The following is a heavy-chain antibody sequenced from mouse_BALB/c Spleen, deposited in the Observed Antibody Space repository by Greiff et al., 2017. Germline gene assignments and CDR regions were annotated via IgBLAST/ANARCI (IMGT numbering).Heavy chain of an antibody. D-gene: IGHD1-1*01. CDR1: GFTFSNYW. CDR3: TRPYYYGSSYIWYFDV. CDR2: IRLKSNNYAT. J-gene: IGHJ1*01. Sequence: EVQGVESGGGLVQPGGSMKLSCVASGFTFSNYWMNWVRQSPEKGLEWVAEIRLKSNNYATHYAESVKGRFTISRDDSKSSVYLQMNNLRAEDTGIYYCTRPYYYGSSYIWYFDVWGAGTTVTVSS. V-gene: IGHV6-6*02.